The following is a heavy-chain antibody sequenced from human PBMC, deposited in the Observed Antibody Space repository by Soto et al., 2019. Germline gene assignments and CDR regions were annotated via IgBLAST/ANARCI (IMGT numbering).Heavy chain of an antibody. V-gene: IGHV1-8*01. D-gene: IGHD5-12*01. Sequence: QVQLVQSGAEVKRPGASVKVSCKASGYAFTTYDIHWVRQATGQGLEWMGWMNPNSGDTGTAQNYQGRVTMTRDTSISTAYLALLSLRCEDTALCFAVRGWGWLRNYWGQGTLVTVSS. CDR1: GYAFTTYD. CDR3: VRGWGWLRNY. J-gene: IGHJ4*02. CDR2: MNPNSGDT.